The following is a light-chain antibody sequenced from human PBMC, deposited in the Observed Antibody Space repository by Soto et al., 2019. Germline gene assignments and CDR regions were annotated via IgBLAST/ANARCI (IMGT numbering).Light chain of an antibody. CDR1: SSDVGGYNY. Sequence: PQPPPPAVAPGQSVPLSFPGTSSDVGGYNYVSWYQQHPGKAPKLMIYEVSKRPSGVPDRFSGSKSGKTASLTVSGLQAEDEADYYCSSYAGSNNPYVFGTGTKVTVL. CDR3: SSYAGSNNPYV. J-gene: IGLJ1*01. V-gene: IGLV2-8*01. CDR2: EVS.